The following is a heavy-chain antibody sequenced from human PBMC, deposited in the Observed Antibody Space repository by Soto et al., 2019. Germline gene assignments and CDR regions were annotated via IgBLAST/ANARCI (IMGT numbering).Heavy chain of an antibody. Sequence: GGSLRLSCAASGFTFSSYAMSWVRQAPGKGLEWVAAISGGGGSTYYADSVKGRFTISRDNSKNTLYLQMNSLRAEDTAVYYCARDHQGYFDYWGQGTLVTVSS. CDR2: ISGGGGST. CDR1: GFTFSSYA. J-gene: IGHJ4*02. V-gene: IGHV3-23*01. CDR3: ARDHQGYFDY.